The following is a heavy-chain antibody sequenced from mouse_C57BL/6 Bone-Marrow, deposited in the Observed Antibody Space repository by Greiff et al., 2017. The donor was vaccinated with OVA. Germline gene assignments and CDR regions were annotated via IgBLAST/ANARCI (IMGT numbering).Heavy chain of an antibody. CDR1: GYTFTSYW. CDR2: IDPSDSTT. J-gene: IGHJ3*01. Sequence: VQLQQPGAELVRPGTSVTLSCKASGYTFTSYWMHWVKQRPGQGLEWIGVIDPSDSTTNYNQKFKGKATLTVDTSSSTAYMRLSILTSEDAAVYYRARKAIYYDFAYWGQGTLVTVSA. CDR3: ARKAIYYDFAY. V-gene: IGHV1-59*01. D-gene: IGHD2-4*01.